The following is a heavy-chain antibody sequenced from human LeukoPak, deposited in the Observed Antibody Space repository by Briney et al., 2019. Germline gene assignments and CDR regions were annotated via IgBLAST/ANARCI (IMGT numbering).Heavy chain of an antibody. D-gene: IGHD3-3*01. V-gene: IGHV1-69*13. Sequence: ASVKVSCKASGGTFSSYAISWVRQAPGQGLEWMGGIIPIFGTANYAQKFQGRVTITADESTSTAYMELSSLRSEDTAVYYCARAPDYDFWSGYASGTGATNWFDPWGQGTLVTVSS. J-gene: IGHJ5*02. CDR1: GGTFSSYA. CDR3: ARAPDYDFWSGYASGTGATNWFDP. CDR2: IIPIFGTA.